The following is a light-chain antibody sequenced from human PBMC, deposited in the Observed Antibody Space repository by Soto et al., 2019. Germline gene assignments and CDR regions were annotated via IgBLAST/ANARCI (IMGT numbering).Light chain of an antibody. CDR1: TSNIGTNT. CDR2: SND. Sequence: QSVLTQSPSASGTPGQRVSISCSGSTSNIGTNTVSWYQHVPGTAPKLLIYSNDQRPSAVPGRFSGSKSGTSASLAISGLLSEDEADYYCATWDDSLHVVFGGGTKVTVL. V-gene: IGLV1-44*01. CDR3: ATWDDSLHVV. J-gene: IGLJ2*01.